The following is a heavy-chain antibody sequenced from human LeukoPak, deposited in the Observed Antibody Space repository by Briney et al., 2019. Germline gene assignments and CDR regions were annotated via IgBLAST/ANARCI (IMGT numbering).Heavy chain of an antibody. J-gene: IGHJ3*02. D-gene: IGHD3-22*01. V-gene: IGHV1-8*01. CDR3: ARGFLGYYYDSIGI. Sequence: GASVKVSCKASGYTFTSYDINWVRQATGQGLEWMGWMNPDSGNTGYAQKFQGRVTMTRNTSISTAYMELSSLRSEDTAVYYCARGFLGYYYDSIGIWGQGTMVTVSS. CDR1: GYTFTSYD. CDR2: MNPDSGNT.